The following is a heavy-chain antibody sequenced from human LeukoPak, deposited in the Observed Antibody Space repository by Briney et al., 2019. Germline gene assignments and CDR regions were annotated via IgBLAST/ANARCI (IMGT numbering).Heavy chain of an antibody. V-gene: IGHV3-30*01. Sequence: GGSLRLSCAASGFTFSSYAMHWVRQAPGKGLEWVAVISYDGSNKYYADSVKGRFTISRDNSKNTLYLQMNSLRAEDTAVYYRARSQAVAGTLDYWGQGTLVTVSS. D-gene: IGHD6-19*01. CDR2: ISYDGSNK. CDR1: GFTFSSYA. J-gene: IGHJ4*02. CDR3: ARSQAVAGTLDY.